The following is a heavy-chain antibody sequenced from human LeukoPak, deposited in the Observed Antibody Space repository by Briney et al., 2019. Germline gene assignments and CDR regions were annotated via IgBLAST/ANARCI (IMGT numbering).Heavy chain of an antibody. CDR2: INPNSGGT. Sequence: ASVKVSCKASGYTFTVYYMHWVRQAPGQGLEWMGWINPNSGGTNYAQKFQGRVTMTRDTSISTAYMELSRLRSDDTAVYYCARDRGSYFSDAFDIWGQGTMVTVSS. D-gene: IGHD1-26*01. CDR1: GYTFTVYY. CDR3: ARDRGSYFSDAFDI. V-gene: IGHV1-2*02. J-gene: IGHJ3*02.